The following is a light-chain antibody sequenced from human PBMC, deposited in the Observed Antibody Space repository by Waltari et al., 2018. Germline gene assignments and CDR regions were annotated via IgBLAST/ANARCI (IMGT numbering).Light chain of an antibody. CDR3: QSADSSGSVV. V-gene: IGLV3-25*03. Sequence: SFELTQPPSLSVSPGQTARTTCPGDALSKQHAHWHQQRPGLAPVLVINKDSERPSGIPERFSGSSSGTTVTLTISGVQAEDEADYYCQSADSSGSVVFGGGTKLTVL. CDR2: KDS. J-gene: IGLJ2*01. CDR1: ALSKQH.